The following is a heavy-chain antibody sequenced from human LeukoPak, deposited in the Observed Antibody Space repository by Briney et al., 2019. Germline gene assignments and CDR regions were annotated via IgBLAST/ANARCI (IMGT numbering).Heavy chain of an antibody. CDR1: GFTFGKYW. J-gene: IGHJ4*02. CDR3: ARDQYDTWSRRGNFDS. D-gene: IGHD3-3*01. Sequence: GGSLRLSCVASGFTFGKYWMSWVRQAPGKGLEWVANIKLDGSEKNYVDSAKGRFTISRDNTKNSLYLQMNSLRAEDTAVLYCARDQYDTWSRRGNFDSWGQGTLVIVSS. V-gene: IGHV3-7*03. CDR2: IKLDGSEK.